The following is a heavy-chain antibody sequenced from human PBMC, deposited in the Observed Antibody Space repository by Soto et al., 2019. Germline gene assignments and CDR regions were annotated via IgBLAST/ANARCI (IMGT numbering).Heavy chain of an antibody. CDR1: GYTFTSYY. J-gene: IGHJ6*02. V-gene: IGHV1-46*03. D-gene: IGHD3-10*01. CDR2: INPMGGST. CDR3: ARDLGVTMVRGVTYSMDV. Sequence: ASVKVSCKASGYTFTSYYMHWVRQAPGQGLEWMGIINPMGGSTSYAQKFQGRVTMTRDTSTSTVHMELSSLRSEDTAVYYCARDLGVTMVRGVTYSMDVWGQGTTVTVSS.